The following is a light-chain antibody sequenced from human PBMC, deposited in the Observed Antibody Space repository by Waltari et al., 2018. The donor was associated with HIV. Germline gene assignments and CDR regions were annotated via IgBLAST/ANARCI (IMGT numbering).Light chain of an antibody. V-gene: IGLV1-51*01. Sequence: QSVLPQPPSVSAAPGQKVPIPCPGTSSNIGRTYLSWYQPFPGTAPKHLIFDNHNRPSGISDRCSGSKSGTTATLGIIGRQTGDEADYYCGTWDSSLSVGTFGGGTKLTVL. J-gene: IGLJ3*02. CDR2: DNH. CDR3: GTWDSSLSVGT. CDR1: SSNIGRTY.